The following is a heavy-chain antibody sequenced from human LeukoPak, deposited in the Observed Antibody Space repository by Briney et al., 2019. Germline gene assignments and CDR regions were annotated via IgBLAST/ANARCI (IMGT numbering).Heavy chain of an antibody. D-gene: IGHD3-22*01. V-gene: IGHV3-23*01. CDR3: ARGSYYYDSSGYYVFGY. CDR1: GFTFSSYA. Sequence: PGGSLRLSCAASGFTFSSYAMSWVRQAPGKGLEWVSTINGGGVNTHYADSVGGRFTISRDNSKNTLFLQMNSLRDEDTAVYYCARGSYYYDSSGYYVFGYWGQGTLVTVSS. J-gene: IGHJ4*02. CDR2: INGGGVNT.